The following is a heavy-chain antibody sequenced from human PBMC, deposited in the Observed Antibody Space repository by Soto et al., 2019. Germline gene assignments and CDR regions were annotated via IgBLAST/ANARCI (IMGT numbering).Heavy chain of an antibody. CDR1: GFTFSSYC. D-gene: IGHD6-6*01. Sequence: LRLSCAASGFTFSSYCMHWVRQAPGKGLEGVAVIPYDGGNKYYADSVKGRFTISRDNSKNTLYLQINSLRAEDTAVYYCAKARGSSTADLDYWGQGTLVTVSS. CDR3: AKARGSSTADLDY. V-gene: IGHV3-30*18. J-gene: IGHJ4*02. CDR2: IPYDGGNK.